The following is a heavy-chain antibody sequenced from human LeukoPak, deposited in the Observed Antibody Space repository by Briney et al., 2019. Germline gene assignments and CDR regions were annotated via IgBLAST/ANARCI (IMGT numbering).Heavy chain of an antibody. J-gene: IGHJ4*02. Sequence: GGSLRLSCAASGFTVSSNYMSWVRQAPGKGLEWVSVIYSGGSTYYADSVKGRFTISRDNSKNTLYLQMNSLRAEDTAVYYCARDSITMVRGVITPFDYWGQGTLVTVSS. CDR3: ARDSITMVRGVITPFDY. CDR2: IYSGGST. D-gene: IGHD3-10*01. V-gene: IGHV3-53*01. CDR1: GFTVSSNY.